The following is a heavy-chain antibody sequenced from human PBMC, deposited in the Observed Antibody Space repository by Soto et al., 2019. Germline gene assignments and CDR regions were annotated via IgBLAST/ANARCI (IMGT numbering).Heavy chain of an antibody. D-gene: IGHD6-13*01. V-gene: IGHV3-23*01. J-gene: IGHJ4*02. CDR2: ISGSGGST. Sequence: EVQVLESGGGLVQPGGSLRLSCAASGFTFSSYAMSWVRQAPGKGLEWVSAISGSGGSTYYADSVKGRFTISRDNSKNTLYLQMNSLRAEDTAVYYCAKDSYSSSWYEGTFDYWGQGTLVTVSS. CDR1: GFTFSSYA. CDR3: AKDSYSSSWYEGTFDY.